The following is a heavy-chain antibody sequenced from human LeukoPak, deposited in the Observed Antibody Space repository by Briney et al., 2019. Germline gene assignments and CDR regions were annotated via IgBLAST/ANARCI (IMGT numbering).Heavy chain of an antibody. J-gene: IGHJ4*02. V-gene: IGHV4-61*02. CDR3: ARPPDGGELSLYAPFDY. CDR2: IYTSGST. D-gene: IGHD3-16*02. Sequence: SETLSLTCTVSGGSISTGSYYCSWIRQPAGKGLKWIGRIYTSGSTNYNPSLKSRVTISVDTSKNQFSLRLSSVTASDTAVYYCARPPDGGELSLYAPFDYWGQGTLVTVSS. CDR1: GGSISTGSYY.